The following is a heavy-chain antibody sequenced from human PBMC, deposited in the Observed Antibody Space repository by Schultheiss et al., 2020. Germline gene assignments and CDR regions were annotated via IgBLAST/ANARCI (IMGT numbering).Heavy chain of an antibody. CDR2: IYYNGGSP. D-gene: IGHD3-3*02. CDR1: GGSISSYY. V-gene: IGHV4-59*08. J-gene: IGHJ4*02. Sequence: SETLSLTCTVSGGSISSYYWSWIRQPPGKGLEWIGYIYYNGGSPDYNPSLKSRVTISVDTSKNRFSLNLSSVTAADTAVYYCARHGRGFSGAAFDSWGQGTLVTVSS. CDR3: ARHGRGFSGAAFDS.